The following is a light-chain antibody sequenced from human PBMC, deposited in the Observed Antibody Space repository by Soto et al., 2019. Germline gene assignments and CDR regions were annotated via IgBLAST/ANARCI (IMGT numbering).Light chain of an antibody. CDR2: EVS. V-gene: IGLV2-14*01. Sequence: QSALTQPASVSGSPGQSITISCTGTSSDVGGYNYVSWYQQHPGTSPKLMIYEVSNRPSGVSNRFSGSKSGNTAYLIISGLQAEDEGDYYCSSYTARSTWVFGGGTKLTVL. J-gene: IGLJ3*02. CDR3: SSYTARSTWV. CDR1: SSDVGGYNY.